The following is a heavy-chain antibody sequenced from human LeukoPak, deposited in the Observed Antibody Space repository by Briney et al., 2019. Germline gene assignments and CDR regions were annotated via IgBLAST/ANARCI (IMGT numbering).Heavy chain of an antibody. J-gene: IGHJ6*03. Sequence: GRSLRLSCAASGFTFSDYALHWVRQAPGKGLEWVAFVAYDGSSKYYRDSVKGRFIISRDYSRNTLYLQMNSLRAEDTAVYYCAKNGDRGAYCSGGSCYPYYYYYMDVWGKGTTVTISS. CDR1: GFTFSDYA. CDR3: AKNGDRGAYCSGGSCYPYYYYYMDV. D-gene: IGHD2-15*01. V-gene: IGHV3-30*04. CDR2: VAYDGSSK.